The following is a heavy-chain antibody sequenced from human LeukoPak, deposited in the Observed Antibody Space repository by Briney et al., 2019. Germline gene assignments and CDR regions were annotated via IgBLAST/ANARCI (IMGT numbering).Heavy chain of an antibody. CDR3: ALLAPDVGAHNDYYWYYMDV. Sequence: ASVKVSCKASGYTFTSYDINWVRQATGQGLAWVGWMNPNSSNTGYTHKFQARDTMTRNTSISTAYIALSRLRSQDTAVYYCALLAPDVGAHNDYYWYYMDVWGKRTRATVSS. V-gene: IGHV1-8*01. D-gene: IGHD1-26*01. CDR2: MNPNSSNT. CDR1: GYTFTSYD. J-gene: IGHJ6*03.